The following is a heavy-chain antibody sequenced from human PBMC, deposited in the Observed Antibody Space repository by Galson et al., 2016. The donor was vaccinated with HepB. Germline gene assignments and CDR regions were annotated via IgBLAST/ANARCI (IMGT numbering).Heavy chain of an antibody. J-gene: IGHJ6*02. CDR1: GYTFDLYG. D-gene: IGHD1-26*01. CDR2: IGGYNGNA. V-gene: IGHV1-18*01. Sequence: SVKVSCKASGYTFDLYGINWVRQAPGQGLEWMGWIGGYNGNAKYAEKVQGRVTLTTDTSTGEAYMELRSLRFDDTAVYYCARDGGEDGSYRSGYYGMDVWGQGTTVTVSS. CDR3: ARDGGEDGSYRSGYYGMDV.